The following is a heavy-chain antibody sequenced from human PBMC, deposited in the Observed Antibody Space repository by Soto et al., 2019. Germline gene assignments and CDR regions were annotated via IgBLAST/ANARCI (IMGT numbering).Heavy chain of an antibody. Sequence: QVQLVQSRPEVKKTGASVKVSCRASGYFFTSYAIHWVHQAPGPRLEWLGWISAANGHTKYSQNFQGRVIITRDTSANTVYMEVSSLKSGDTAVYYCARGSIAVAGRNQLDYWGQGTRVTVFS. CDR1: GYFFTSYA. V-gene: IGHV1-3*01. D-gene: IGHD6-19*01. CDR3: ARGSIAVAGRNQLDY. CDR2: ISAANGHT. J-gene: IGHJ4*02.